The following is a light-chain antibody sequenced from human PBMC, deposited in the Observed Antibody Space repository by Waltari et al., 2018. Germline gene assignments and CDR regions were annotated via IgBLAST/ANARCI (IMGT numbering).Light chain of an antibody. CDR1: SSNLGVNS. CDR2: SNN. V-gene: IGLV1-44*01. J-gene: IGLJ2*01. CDR3: ATWDSDVNAWL. Sequence: QSVLTQSHSVSATPGQRVTISCSGSSSNLGVNSVNWYQHVPGAAPRLLIYSNNRRPSGVPDRFSGSKSGTSASLDISGLQSEDEAHYYCATWDSDVNAWLFGGGTKVTVL.